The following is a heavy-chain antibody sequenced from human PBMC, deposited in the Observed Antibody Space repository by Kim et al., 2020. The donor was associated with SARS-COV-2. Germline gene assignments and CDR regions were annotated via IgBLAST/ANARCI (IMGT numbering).Heavy chain of an antibody. J-gene: IGHJ4*02. Sequence: GGSLRLSCAASGFTFSSYGMTWVRHAPGKGLEWVSSINNGDDNTHYADSVKGRFTISRDNSKNTLYLQMTSLRAEDTAVYYCAKRSSVWVFDCWGQGTLVTVSS. CDR1: GFTFSSYG. V-gene: IGHV3-23*01. D-gene: IGHD6-19*01. CDR3: AKRSSVWVFDC. CDR2: INNGDDNT.